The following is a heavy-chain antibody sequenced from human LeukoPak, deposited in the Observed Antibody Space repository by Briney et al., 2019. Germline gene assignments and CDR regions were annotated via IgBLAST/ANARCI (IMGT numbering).Heavy chain of an antibody. J-gene: IGHJ4*02. CDR3: ARGGGYCGGDCYGIDY. CDR2: ISSSSSYI. CDR1: GFTFSPYN. D-gene: IGHD2-21*01. V-gene: IGHV3-21*01. Sequence: GGSLRLSCSASGFTFSPYNMNWVRQAPGKGLEWVSAISSSSSYIYYADSVKGRFTISRDNAKNSLYLQMNSLRAEDSAVYYCARGGGYCGGDCYGIDYWGQGTLVTVSS.